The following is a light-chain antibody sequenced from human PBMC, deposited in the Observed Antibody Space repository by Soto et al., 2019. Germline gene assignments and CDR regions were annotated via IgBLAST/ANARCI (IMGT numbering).Light chain of an antibody. V-gene: IGKV1-5*03. Sequence: DIQMTQSPSTLSASVGDRVTITCRASQSISSWLAWYQQKPGKAPKLLIYKASSLESGVPSRFTRSGSATDFTLTISSLQPDDFATYYYQQYNSYWTFGQGTNVQIK. CDR3: QQYNSYWT. CDR2: KAS. J-gene: IGKJ1*01. CDR1: QSISSW.